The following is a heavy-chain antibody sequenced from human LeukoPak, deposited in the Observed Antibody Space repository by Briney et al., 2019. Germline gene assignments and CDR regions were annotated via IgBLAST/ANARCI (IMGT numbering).Heavy chain of an antibody. CDR1: GGTFNSYG. J-gene: IGHJ3*02. V-gene: IGHV1-46*02. CDR2: INPSGGST. D-gene: IGHD3-22*01. CDR3: ARQITMIVVALDAFDI. Sequence: GASVKVSCKASGGTFNSYGINWVRQAPGQGLEWMGIINPSGGSTSYAQKFQGRVTMTRDTSTSTVYMELSSLRSEDTAVYYCARQITMIVVALDAFDIWGQGTMVTVSS.